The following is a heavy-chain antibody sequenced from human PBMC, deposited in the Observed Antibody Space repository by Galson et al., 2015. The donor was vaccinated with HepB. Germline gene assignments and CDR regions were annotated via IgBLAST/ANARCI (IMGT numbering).Heavy chain of an antibody. CDR3: AREAFRTGCSDS. D-gene: IGHD3-9*01. CDR2: INVNSGGP. Sequence: SVKVSCKASGYTFSRHYIHWVRQAPGRGFEWMGRINVNSGGPTYAPQFRGRVSMTRDTSINTVYMEVTGLISDDTAVYFCAREAFRTGCSDSWGQGTLVTVSS. V-gene: IGHV1-2*06. CDR1: GYTFSRHY. J-gene: IGHJ4*02.